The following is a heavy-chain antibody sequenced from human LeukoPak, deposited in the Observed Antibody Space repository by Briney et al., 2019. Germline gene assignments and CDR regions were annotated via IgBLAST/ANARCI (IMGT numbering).Heavy chain of an antibody. CDR3: ARSGRRYYFDY. Sequence: SQNLPLNCAVSGGYISSGRYSWSWIRQPPGKGLEWIGYIYHSGRTYYNPSLKSRLTISVDRSKNQFSLKLSSVTAADTAVYYCARSGRRYYFDYWGQGTLVSVSS. CDR2: IYHSGRT. D-gene: IGHD4-17*01. J-gene: IGHJ4*02. V-gene: IGHV4-30-2*01. CDR1: GGYISSGRYS.